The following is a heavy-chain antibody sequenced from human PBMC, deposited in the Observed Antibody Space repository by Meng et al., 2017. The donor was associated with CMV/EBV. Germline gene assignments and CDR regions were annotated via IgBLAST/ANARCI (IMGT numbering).Heavy chain of an antibody. CDR1: GYTFTGYY. CDR3: AREGAEYSSSSEGGYYYYGMDV. V-gene: IGHV1-2*02. J-gene: IGHJ6*02. CDR2: INPNSGGT. D-gene: IGHD6-6*01. Sequence: ASVKVSCKASGYTFTGYYMHWVRQAPGQGLEWMGWINPNSGGTNYAQKFQGRVTMTRDTSISTAYMELSRLRSDDTAVYYCAREGAEYSSSSEGGYYYYGMDVWGQGTTVTVSS.